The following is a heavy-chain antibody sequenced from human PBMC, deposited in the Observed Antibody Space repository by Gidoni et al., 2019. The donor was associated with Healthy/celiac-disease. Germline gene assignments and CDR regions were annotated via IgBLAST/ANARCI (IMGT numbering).Heavy chain of an antibody. V-gene: IGHV4-59*01. J-gene: IGHJ6*03. CDR1: GGSISSYS. Sequence: QVQLQASGPGLVKPSETLSLTRAVSGGSISSYSWSWIRQPPGKGLEWIEYIYYSGSTNYNPSLKSRVTISVDTSKNQFSLKLSSVTAADTAVYYCARVGCSSTSCLRNYYYMDVWGKGTTVTVSS. CDR3: ARVGCSSTSCLRNYYYMDV. CDR2: IYYSGST. D-gene: IGHD2-2*01.